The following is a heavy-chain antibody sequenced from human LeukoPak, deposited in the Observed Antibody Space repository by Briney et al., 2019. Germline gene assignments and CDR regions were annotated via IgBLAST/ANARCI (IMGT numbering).Heavy chain of an antibody. V-gene: IGHV4-59*01. Sequence: SETLSLTCTVSGGSISSYYWSWIRQPPGKGLEWIGYIYYSGSTNYNPSLKSRVTISVDTSKNQFSLKLSSVTAADTAVYYCASSFNAYDSSGYSFDYWGQGTLVTVSS. CDR2: IYYSGST. CDR3: ASSFNAYDSSGYSFDY. J-gene: IGHJ4*02. CDR1: GGSISSYY. D-gene: IGHD3-22*01.